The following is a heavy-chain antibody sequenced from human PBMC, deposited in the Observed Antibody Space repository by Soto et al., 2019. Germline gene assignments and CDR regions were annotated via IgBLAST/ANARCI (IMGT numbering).Heavy chain of an antibody. CDR3: ARDRGVTTTIIVISGYYYGMDV. Sequence: ASVKVSCKASGYTFTSYAMHWVRQAPGQRLEWMGWINAGNGNTKYSQKFQGRVTITRDTSASTAYMELSSLRSEDTAVYYCARDRGVTTTIIVISGYYYGMDVWGQGTTVTVSS. CDR1: GYTFTSYA. V-gene: IGHV1-3*01. D-gene: IGHD3-22*01. CDR2: INAGNGNT. J-gene: IGHJ6*02.